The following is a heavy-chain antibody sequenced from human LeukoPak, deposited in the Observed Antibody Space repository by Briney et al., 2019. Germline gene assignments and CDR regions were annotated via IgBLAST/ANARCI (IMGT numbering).Heavy chain of an antibody. J-gene: IGHJ4*02. V-gene: IGHV3-23*01. D-gene: IGHD1-26*01. CDR3: ATISGNFDYLDY. CDR2: ISASGDNT. Sequence: GGSLRLSCAASGFTFSSYSMNWVRQAPGKGLEWVSAISASGDNTYYADSVKGRFTISRDNSKNTLYLQMNSLRADDTALYYCATISGNFDYLDYWGQGTLVTVST. CDR1: GFTFSSYS.